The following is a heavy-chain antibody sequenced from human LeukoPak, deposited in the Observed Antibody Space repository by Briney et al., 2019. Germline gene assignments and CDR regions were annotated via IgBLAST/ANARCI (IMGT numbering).Heavy chain of an antibody. CDR2: INAGSGDT. CDR1: GYTFTTYP. D-gene: IGHD4-17*01. CDR3: ARESTGTTEFDY. J-gene: IGHJ4*02. Sequence: ASVKVSCKASGYTFTTYPIHWVRQAPGQRLEWMGWINAGSGDTKYSQNFQGRVTINMDTSASTAYMELSSLTSEDTAVYYCARESTGTTEFDYWGQGTLVTVSS. V-gene: IGHV1-3*01.